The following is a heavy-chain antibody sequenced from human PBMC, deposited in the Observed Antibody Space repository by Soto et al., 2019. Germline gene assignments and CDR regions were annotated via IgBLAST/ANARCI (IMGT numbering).Heavy chain of an antibody. D-gene: IGHD3-16*02. Sequence: EVQLVESGRGLVQPGGSLRLSCAASGFTFSSYSMNWVRQAPGKGLEWVSYISSSSSTIYYADSVKGRFTISRDNAKNSLYLQMNSLRAEDTAVYYCASNYDYIWGSYRLWGQGTLVTVSS. CDR2: ISSSSSTI. J-gene: IGHJ4*02. CDR3: ASNYDYIWGSYRL. CDR1: GFTFSSYS. V-gene: IGHV3-48*01.